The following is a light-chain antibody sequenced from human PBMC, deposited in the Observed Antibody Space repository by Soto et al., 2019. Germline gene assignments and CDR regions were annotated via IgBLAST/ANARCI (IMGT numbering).Light chain of an antibody. Sequence: EIVLTQSPGTLSLSPGERATLSCRASQSISSSYLAWYQQKPGQAPRLLIYGASSRATGIPDRFSGSGSGTEFTLTISRLEPEDFSMYYCHQYGTSPPGITFGQGTRLEIK. J-gene: IGKJ5*01. CDR3: HQYGTSPPGIT. V-gene: IGKV3-20*01. CDR2: GAS. CDR1: QSISSSY.